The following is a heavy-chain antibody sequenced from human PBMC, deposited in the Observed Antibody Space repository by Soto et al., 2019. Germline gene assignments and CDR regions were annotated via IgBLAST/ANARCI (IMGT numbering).Heavy chain of an antibody. J-gene: IGHJ4*02. D-gene: IGHD1-26*01. Sequence: QVQLQESGPGLVKPSQTLSLTCTVSGGSVSSVSYYWSWIRQPPGKGLEWIGCVYYNGRTTYNPSLMSRARISLDTSKNQFSLKLTSVTAADTAFYYCARDPRMGATEYWGQGPLVTVSS. CDR2: VYYNGRT. CDR1: GGSVSSVSYY. CDR3: ARDPRMGATEY. V-gene: IGHV4-61*01.